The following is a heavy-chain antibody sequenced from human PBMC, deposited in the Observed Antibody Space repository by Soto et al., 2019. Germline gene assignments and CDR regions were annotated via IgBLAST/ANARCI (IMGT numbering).Heavy chain of an antibody. V-gene: IGHV1-69*01. D-gene: IGHD2-21*01. CDR2: INPMSRTA. CDR3: VRGTYCGASCYFAREY. J-gene: IGHJ4*02. Sequence: VQLVQSGSEVKKPGSSVKVSCKASGDTSTTYVVSWVRQAPGNGLEWMGEINPMSRTAKYAEKYSGRVTITADEATKTVYLDLTTLRFEDTAVYFCVRGTYCGASCYFAREYWGQGTLVAVSS. CDR1: GDTSTTYV.